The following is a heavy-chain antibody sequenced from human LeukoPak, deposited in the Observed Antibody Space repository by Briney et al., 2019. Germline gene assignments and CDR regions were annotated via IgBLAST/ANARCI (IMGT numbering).Heavy chain of an antibody. CDR3: ARDRYYYDSSGYYYDAFDI. CDR2: ISAYNGNT. CDR1: GGTFNNYA. J-gene: IGHJ3*02. D-gene: IGHD3-22*01. V-gene: IGHV1-18*01. Sequence: ASVNVSCKASGGTFNNYAITWVRQAPGQGLEWMGWISAYNGNTNYAQKLQGRVTMTTDTSTSTAYMELRSLRSDDTAVYYCARDRYYYDSSGYYYDAFDIWGQGTMVTVSS.